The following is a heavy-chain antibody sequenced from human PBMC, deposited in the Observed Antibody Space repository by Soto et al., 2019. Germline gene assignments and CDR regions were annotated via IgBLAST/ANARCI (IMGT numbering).Heavy chain of an antibody. CDR2: IYPGGSDT. CDR3: ARRFEYSSSALDF. CDR1: GYRFTSNW. V-gene: IGHV5-51*01. J-gene: IGHJ4*02. D-gene: IGHD6-6*01. Sequence: GESLKISCEASGYRFTSNWIGWVRQMPGKGLEWMGIIYPGGSDTRYSPSFQGQVTISADKSITTAYLQWSSLKASDSAIYYCARRFEYSSSALDFWGQGTLVTVSS.